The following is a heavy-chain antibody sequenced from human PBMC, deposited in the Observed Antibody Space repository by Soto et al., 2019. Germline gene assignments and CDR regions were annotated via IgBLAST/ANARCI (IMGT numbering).Heavy chain of an antibody. CDR2: ISGSGGST. CDR3: AKGASRYCTNGVCSDGFDY. CDR1: GFTFSSYA. V-gene: IGHV3-23*01. D-gene: IGHD2-8*01. J-gene: IGHJ4*02. Sequence: GGSLRLSCAASGFTFSSYAMSWVRQAPGKGLEWVSAISGSGGSTYYADSVKGRFTISRDNSKNTLYLQMNSLRAEDTAVYYCAKGASRYCTNGVCSDGFDYWGQGTLVTVSS.